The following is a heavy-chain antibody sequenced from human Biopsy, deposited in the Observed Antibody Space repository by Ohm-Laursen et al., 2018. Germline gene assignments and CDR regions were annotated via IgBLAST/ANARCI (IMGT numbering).Heavy chain of an antibody. J-gene: IGHJ5*02. D-gene: IGHD1/OR15-1a*01. CDR3: AGGGGYNWNNGWFDP. Sequence: SVKVSCNASGGTFSSSAITWVRQAPGQGLEWMGGIIGIFRTAHYAQKFQGRVTITADEFMSTAYMELSSLRSEDTAVYYCAGGGGYNWNNGWFDPWGQGTLVTVSS. CDR2: IIGIFRTA. CDR1: GGTFSSSA. V-gene: IGHV1-69*13.